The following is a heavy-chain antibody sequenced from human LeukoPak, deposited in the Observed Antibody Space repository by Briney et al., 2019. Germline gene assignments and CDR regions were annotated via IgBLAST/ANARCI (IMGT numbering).Heavy chain of an antibody. V-gene: IGHV3-33*06. D-gene: IGHD1-7*01. CDR3: AKGELELRPDAFDI. CDR1: GFTFSSYG. Sequence: GGSLRLSCAASGFTFSSYGMHWVRQAPGKGLEWVAVIWYDGSNKYYADSVKGRFTISRDNSKNTLYLQMNSLRAEDTAVYYCAKGELELRPDAFDIWVQGTMVTVSS. J-gene: IGHJ3*02. CDR2: IWYDGSNK.